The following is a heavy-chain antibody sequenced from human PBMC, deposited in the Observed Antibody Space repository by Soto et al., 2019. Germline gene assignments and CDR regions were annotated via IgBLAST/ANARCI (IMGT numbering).Heavy chain of an antibody. D-gene: IGHD2-2*01. Sequence: GGSLRLSCAASGFTFSSYSMNWVRQAPGKGLEWVSSISSSSSYIYYADSVKGRFTISRDNAKNSLYLQMNSLRAEDTAVYYCARASIDERLLGYCSSTSCYAPPALDVWGKGTTVTVSS. CDR2: ISSSSSYI. CDR3: ARASIDERLLGYCSSTSCYAPPALDV. V-gene: IGHV3-21*01. J-gene: IGHJ6*04. CDR1: GFTFSSYS.